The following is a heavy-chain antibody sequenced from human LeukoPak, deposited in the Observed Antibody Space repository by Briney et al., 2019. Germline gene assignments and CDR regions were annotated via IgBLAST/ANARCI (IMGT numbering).Heavy chain of an antibody. V-gene: IGHV3-48*03. J-gene: IGHJ4*02. CDR3: AGYSSSWYRGYFDY. D-gene: IGHD6-13*01. CDR1: GFTFSSYE. CDR2: ISSSGSTI. Sequence: GGSLRLSCAASGFTFSSYEMNWVRQAPGKGLEWVSYISSSGSTIYYADSVKGRFTISRDNAKNSLYLQMNSLRAEDTAVYYCAGYSSSWYRGYFDYWGQGTLVTVSS.